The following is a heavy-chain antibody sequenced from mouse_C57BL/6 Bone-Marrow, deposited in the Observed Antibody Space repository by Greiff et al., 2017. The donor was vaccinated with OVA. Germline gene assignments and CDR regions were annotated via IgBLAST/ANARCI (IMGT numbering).Heavy chain of an antibody. V-gene: IGHV1-26*01. CDR3: AVYYGSSYYWYFDV. CDR1: GYTFTDYY. D-gene: IGHD1-1*01. CDR2: INPNNGGT. J-gene: IGHJ1*03. Sequence: LVEPGASVKISCKASGYTFTDYYMNWVKQSHGKSLEWIGDINPNNGGTSYNQKFKGKATLTVDKSSSTAYMELRSLTSEDSAVYYCAVYYGSSYYWYFDVWGTGTTVTVSS.